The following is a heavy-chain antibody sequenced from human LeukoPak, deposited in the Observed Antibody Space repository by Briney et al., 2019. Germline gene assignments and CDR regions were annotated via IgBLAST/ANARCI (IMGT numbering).Heavy chain of an antibody. CDR2: IYYSGST. CDR1: GGSISSGGYY. CDR3: ARDYGTIFGVVTNYYYGMDV. V-gene: IGHV4-30-4*08. J-gene: IGHJ6*02. Sequence: SETLSLTCTVSGGSISSGGYYWSWIRQLPGKGLEWIGYIYYSGSTYYNPSLKSRVTISVDTSKNQFSLKLSSVTAADTAVYYCARDYGTIFGVVTNYYYGMDVWGQGTTVTVSS. D-gene: IGHD3-3*01.